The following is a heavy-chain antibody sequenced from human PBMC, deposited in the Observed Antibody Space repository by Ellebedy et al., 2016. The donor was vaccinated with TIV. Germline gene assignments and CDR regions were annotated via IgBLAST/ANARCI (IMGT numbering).Heavy chain of an antibody. CDR3: AKEGSGLDY. V-gene: IGHV3-9*01. J-gene: IGHJ4*02. CDR1: GFTFDDYA. Sequence: SLKISXAASGFTFDDYAMHWVRQAPGKGLEWVSGISWNSGSIGYADSVKGRFTISRDNAKNSLYLQMNSLRAEDTALYYCAKEGSGLDYWGQGTLVTVSS. CDR2: ISWNSGSI.